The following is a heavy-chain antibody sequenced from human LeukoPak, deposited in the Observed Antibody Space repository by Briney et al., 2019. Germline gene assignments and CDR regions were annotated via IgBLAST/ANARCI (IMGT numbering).Heavy chain of an antibody. D-gene: IGHD1-26*01. J-gene: IGHJ4*02. CDR3: ALTLVGATGFDY. CDR1: GFTFSSYA. CDR2: ISGSGGST. V-gene: IGHV3-23*01. Sequence: GGSLRLSCAASGFTFSSYAMSWVRQAPGKGLEWVSAISGSGGSTYYADSVKGRFTISRDNSKNTLYLQMNSLRAEDTAVYYCALTLVGATGFDYWGQGTLVTVSS.